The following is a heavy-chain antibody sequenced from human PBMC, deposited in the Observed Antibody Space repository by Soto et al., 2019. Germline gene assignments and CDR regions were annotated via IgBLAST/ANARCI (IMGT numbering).Heavy chain of an antibody. J-gene: IGHJ6*02. V-gene: IGHV1-2*04. CDR2: INPNSGGT. D-gene: IGHD1-7*01. CDR1: GYTLTGYY. CDR3: ARDRVTGTTLYYYYGRDV. Sequence: ASVKVSCKASGYTLTGYYMHWVRQAPGQGLEWMGWINPNSGGTNYAQKFQGWVTMTRDTSISTAYMELSRLRSDDTAVYYCARDRVTGTTLYYYYGRDVWGQGTTVTVSS.